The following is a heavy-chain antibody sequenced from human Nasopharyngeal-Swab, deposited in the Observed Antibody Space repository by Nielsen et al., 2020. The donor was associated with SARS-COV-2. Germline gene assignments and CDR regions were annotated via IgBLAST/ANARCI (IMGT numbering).Heavy chain of an antibody. CDR1: GYSFTSYW. J-gene: IGHJ6*02. Sequence: GGSPRLSCKGSGYSFTSYWIGWVRQMPGKGLEWMGIIYPGDSDTRYSPSFQGQVTISADKSISTAYLQWSSPKASDTAMYYCARSSDTAMVSRYYYYGMDVWGQGTTVTVSS. CDR3: ARSSDTAMVSRYYYYGMDV. CDR2: IYPGDSDT. D-gene: IGHD5-18*01. V-gene: IGHV5-51*01.